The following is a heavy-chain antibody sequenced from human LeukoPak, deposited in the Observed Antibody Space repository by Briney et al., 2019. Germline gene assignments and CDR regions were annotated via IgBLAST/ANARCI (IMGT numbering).Heavy chain of an antibody. D-gene: IGHD3-22*01. Sequence: GGSLRLSCAASGFTFSSYAMHWVRQAPGKGLEWVAVLSYDGSNKYYADSVKGRFTISRDNSKNTLYLQMNSLRAEDTAVYYCARDRYYYDSSGQFDYWGQGTLVTVSS. CDR1: GFTFSSYA. CDR2: LSYDGSNK. V-gene: IGHV3-30*04. J-gene: IGHJ4*02. CDR3: ARDRYYYDSSGQFDY.